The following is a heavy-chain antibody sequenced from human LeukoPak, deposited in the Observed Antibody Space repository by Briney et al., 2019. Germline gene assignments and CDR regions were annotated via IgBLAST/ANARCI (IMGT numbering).Heavy chain of an antibody. V-gene: IGHV4-38-2*02. D-gene: IGHD3-16*01. CDR1: GYSISSGYL. J-gene: IGHJ6*03. CDR3: AREKIGTGTVLGKDYYYMDV. Sequence: SETLSLTCTVSGYSISSGYLWGWIRQPPWKGLEWIGQIYHSGSTNYNPSLKTRVTISVDKSKSQFSLNLTSVTAADTAMYYCAREKIGTGTVLGKDYYYMDVWGKGTTVTVSS. CDR2: IYHSGST.